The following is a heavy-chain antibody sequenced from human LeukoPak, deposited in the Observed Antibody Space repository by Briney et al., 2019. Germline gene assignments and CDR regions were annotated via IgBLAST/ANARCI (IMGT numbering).Heavy chain of an antibody. CDR1: AFTLSSNS. J-gene: IGHJ6*03. V-gene: IGHV3-23*01. Sequence: PGGSLRLSCTVSAFTLSSNSWTWVRQAPGKWLQWVSSFSGTGGGTYYADSVKGRFTISTDNSKNTLYLQMNSLRAEDTAVYYCTTVSTVTTIYYYYYYMDVWGKGTTVTISS. D-gene: IGHD4-17*01. CDR3: TTVSTVTTIYYYYYYMDV. CDR2: FSGTGGGT.